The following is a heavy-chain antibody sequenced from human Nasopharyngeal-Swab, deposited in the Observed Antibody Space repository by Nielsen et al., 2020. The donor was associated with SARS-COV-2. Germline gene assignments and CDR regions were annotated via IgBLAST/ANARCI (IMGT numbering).Heavy chain of an antibody. CDR3: AKGDYGMDV. CDR1: GFTFDDYA. Sequence: GESLKISCAASGFTFDDYAMHWVRQAPGKGLEWVSVIYSGGSSTYYADSVKGRFTISRDNSKNTLYLQMNSLRAEDTAVYYCAKGDYGMDVWGQGTTVTVSS. V-gene: IGHV3-23*03. CDR2: IYSGGSST. J-gene: IGHJ6*02.